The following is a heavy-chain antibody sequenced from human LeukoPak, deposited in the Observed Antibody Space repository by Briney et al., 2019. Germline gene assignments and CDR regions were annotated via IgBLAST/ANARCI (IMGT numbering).Heavy chain of an antibody. CDR3: ASRYCSSTSYNAFDI. Sequence: PSETLSLTCAVYGGSFSGYYWSWIRQPPGKGLEWIGEINHSGSTNYNPSLKSRVTISVDTSKNQFSLKLSSVTAADTAVYYCASRYCSSTSYNAFDIWGQGTMVTVSS. CDR2: INHSGST. CDR1: GGSFSGYY. J-gene: IGHJ3*02. V-gene: IGHV4-34*01. D-gene: IGHD2-2*01.